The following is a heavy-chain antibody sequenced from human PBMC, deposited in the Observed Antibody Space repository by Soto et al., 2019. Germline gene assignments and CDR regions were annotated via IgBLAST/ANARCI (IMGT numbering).Heavy chain of an antibody. V-gene: IGHV4-59*01. CDR2: LDHQGYS. CDR3: ARVTVTGYFYWLDP. J-gene: IGHJ5*02. D-gene: IGHD2-21*02. CDR1: GAPITSNY. Sequence: SETLSLTCSVSGAPITSNYWTWIRQPPGKGLEWIGYLDHQGYSNYSPSLRSRVSMSIDTSKNQLSLKVHSVTAADTAVYYCARVTVTGYFYWLDPWGQGTLVTVYS.